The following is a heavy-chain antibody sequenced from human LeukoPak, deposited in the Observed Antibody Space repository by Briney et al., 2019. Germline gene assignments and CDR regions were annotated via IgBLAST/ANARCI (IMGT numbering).Heavy chain of an antibody. CDR3: AREGASYGAGFDY. J-gene: IGHJ4*02. Sequence: ASVTVSCKASGYTFTGYFIHWVRQAPAPGLEWLGWINLQSGGTNYAQKFQARVTMTRDTSISTAYMELSGLRTDDTAVYYCAREGASYGAGFDYWGQGTLVTVSS. D-gene: IGHD4-17*01. CDR1: GYTFTGYF. V-gene: IGHV1-2*02. CDR2: INLQSGGT.